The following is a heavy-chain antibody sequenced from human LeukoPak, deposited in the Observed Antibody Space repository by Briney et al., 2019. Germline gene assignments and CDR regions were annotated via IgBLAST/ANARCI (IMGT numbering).Heavy chain of an antibody. CDR3: ARQGGGRLVVPAAMGAFDI. CDR2: IYYSGST. Sequence: SETLSLTCTVSGGSISSHYWSWIRQPPGKGLEWIGYIYYSGSTNYNPSLKSRVTISVDTSKNQFSLKLSSVTAADTAVYYCARQGGGRLVVPAAMGAFDIWGQGTMVTVSS. V-gene: IGHV4-59*08. CDR1: GGSISSHY. D-gene: IGHD2-2*01. J-gene: IGHJ3*02.